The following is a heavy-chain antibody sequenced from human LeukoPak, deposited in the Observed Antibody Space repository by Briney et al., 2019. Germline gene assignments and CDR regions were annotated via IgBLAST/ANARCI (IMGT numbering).Heavy chain of an antibody. J-gene: IGHJ3*01. Sequence: GGSLRLSCAGSGFTFNYYEMHWVRQAPGKGLEWVAVISNDGSSQYHADYVKGRFSVSRDNSKNTLYLQMNNLRADDTAVYYCARDKDCSSTTCYNAFDLWGQGTMVTVSS. CDR2: ISNDGSSQ. V-gene: IGHV3-30-3*01. CDR1: GFTFNYYE. D-gene: IGHD2-2*02. CDR3: ARDKDCSSTTCYNAFDL.